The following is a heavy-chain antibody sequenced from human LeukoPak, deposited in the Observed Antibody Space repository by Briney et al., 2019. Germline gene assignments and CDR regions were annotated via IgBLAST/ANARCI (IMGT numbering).Heavy chain of an antibody. Sequence: PETLSLTCTVSGGSISNYYWSWIRQPPGKGLEWIGYIYSSGSINYNPSLKSRVTISVDTPKNQFSLKLTSVTAAGTAVYYCARSGTYYGTYMDVWGKGTTVTVSS. CDR3: ARSGTYYGTYMDV. V-gene: IGHV4-4*09. CDR2: IYSSGSI. D-gene: IGHD3-16*01. J-gene: IGHJ6*03. CDR1: GGSISNYY.